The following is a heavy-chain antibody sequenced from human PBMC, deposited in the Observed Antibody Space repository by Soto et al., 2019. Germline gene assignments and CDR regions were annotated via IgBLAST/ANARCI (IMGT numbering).Heavy chain of an antibody. Sequence: QVQLVQSGAEVKKPGASVKVSCKASGYTFTSYGISWVRQAPGQGHEWMGWISAYNGKTNYAQKLQGRVTMTTDTSTSTAYMEVRSVRYDDRGVYYCARADNYAFWSGCYSDYWGQGTLVTVSS. CDR1: GYTFTSYG. CDR2: ISAYNGKT. CDR3: ARADNYAFWSGCYSDY. D-gene: IGHD3-3*01. V-gene: IGHV1-18*01. J-gene: IGHJ4*02.